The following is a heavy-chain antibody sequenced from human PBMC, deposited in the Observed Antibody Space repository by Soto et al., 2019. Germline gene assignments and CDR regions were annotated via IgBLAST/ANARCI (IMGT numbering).Heavy chain of an antibody. CDR2: ISGRGGST. CDR3: ARGRRYYDFWSGLLHYYYYGMDV. D-gene: IGHD3-3*01. CDR1: GFTFSKYA. Sequence: GGSLRLSCAASGFTFSKYALTWVRQAPGKGLEWGPVISGRGGSTYFADTGKGRFSISRDNSKNTLYLQMSSLRAEDTAVYYCARGRRYYDFWSGLLHYYYYGMDVWGQGTTVTVSS. J-gene: IGHJ6*02. V-gene: IGHV3-23*01.